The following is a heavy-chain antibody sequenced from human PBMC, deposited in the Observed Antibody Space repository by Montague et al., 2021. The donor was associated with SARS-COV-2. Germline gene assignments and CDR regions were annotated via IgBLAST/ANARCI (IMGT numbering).Heavy chain of an antibody. J-gene: IGHJ6*01. D-gene: IGHD3-10*01. Sequence: SETLSLTCTIPGASITSSYWSCIRLPSRNGLEWIGYIYFSGSTNYNPSLKSRVTISVDTSKNQFSLKLSSVTAADTAVYYCAREGSGRGDFYYGMDVWGQGTTVTVSS. CDR2: IYFSGST. CDR1: GASITSSY. CDR3: AREGSGRGDFYYGMDV. V-gene: IGHV4-59*01.